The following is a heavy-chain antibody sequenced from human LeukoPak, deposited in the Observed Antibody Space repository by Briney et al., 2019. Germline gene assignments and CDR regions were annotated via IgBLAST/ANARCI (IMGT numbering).Heavy chain of an antibody. J-gene: IGHJ6*03. V-gene: IGHV3-53*01. D-gene: IGHD3-10*01. CDR1: GFTVSSNY. CDR3: ARSHYYGSGSYSFYMDV. CDR2: IYSGGST. Sequence: PGGSLRLSCAASGFTVSSNYVSWVRQAPGKGLEWVSVIYSGGSTYYADSVKGRFTISRDNSKNTLYLQMNSLRAEDTAVYYCARSHYYGSGSYSFYMDVWGKGTTVTVSS.